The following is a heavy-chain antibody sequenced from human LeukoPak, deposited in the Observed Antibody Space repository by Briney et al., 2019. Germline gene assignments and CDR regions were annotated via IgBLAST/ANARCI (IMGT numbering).Heavy chain of an antibody. J-gene: IGHJ6*02. CDR1: GFTFSSYW. V-gene: IGHV3-7*01. D-gene: IGHD3-22*01. Sequence: PGGSLRLSCAASGFTFSSYWMSWVRQAPGKGLEWVANIKQDGSEKYYVDSVKGRFTISRDNAKNSLYLQMNSLRAEDTAVYYCASDSGYFYYYGMDVWGQGTTVTVSS. CDR3: ASDSGYFYYYGMDV. CDR2: IKQDGSEK.